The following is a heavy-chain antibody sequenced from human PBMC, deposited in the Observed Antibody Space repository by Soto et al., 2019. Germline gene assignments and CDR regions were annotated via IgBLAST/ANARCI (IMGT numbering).Heavy chain of an antibody. J-gene: IGHJ4*02. CDR2: ISSGSSTI. D-gene: IGHD6-13*01. CDR3: ARAMYSSKTDFDY. Sequence: GGSLRLSCVASGFTFSDYYMSWFRQAPGKGLEWVSYISSGSSTISYSDSVKGRFTISRDSAKNSLYLQMNSLRAEDTAVYYCARAMYSSKTDFDYWGQGTLVTVSS. CDR1: GFTFSDYY. V-gene: IGHV3-11*01.